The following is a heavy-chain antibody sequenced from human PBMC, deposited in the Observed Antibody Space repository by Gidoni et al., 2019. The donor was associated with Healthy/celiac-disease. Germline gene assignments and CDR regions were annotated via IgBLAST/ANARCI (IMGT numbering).Heavy chain of an antibody. V-gene: IGHV1-46*01. Sequence: QVQLVPSGAEVKKPGASVKVSCKASGYTFTSYSMHWVRQAPGQGLEWMGIINPSGGSTSYAQKFQGRVTMTRDTSTSTVYMELSSLRSEDTAVYYCAREFYLSAAAGLGWFDPWGQGTLVTVSS. CDR3: AREFYLSAAAGLGWFDP. CDR1: GYTFTSYS. CDR2: INPSGGST. D-gene: IGHD6-13*01. J-gene: IGHJ5*02.